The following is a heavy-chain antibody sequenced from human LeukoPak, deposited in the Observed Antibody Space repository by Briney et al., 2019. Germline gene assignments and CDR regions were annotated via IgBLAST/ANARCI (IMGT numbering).Heavy chain of an antibody. Sequence: GGSLRLSCAASGFTFSSYGMHWVRQAPGKGLEWVAVIWYDGSNKYYADSVKGRFTISRDNPKNMLYLQMNSLRAEDTAVYHCARASGGYYDSSGSFDYWGQGTLVTVSS. CDR1: GFTFSSYG. CDR3: ARASGGYYDSSGSFDY. D-gene: IGHD3-22*01. J-gene: IGHJ4*02. CDR2: IWYDGSNK. V-gene: IGHV3-33*01.